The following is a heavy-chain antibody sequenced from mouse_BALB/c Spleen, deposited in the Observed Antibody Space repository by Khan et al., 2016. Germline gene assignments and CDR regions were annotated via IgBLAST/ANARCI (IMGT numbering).Heavy chain of an antibody. D-gene: IGHD2-4*01. Sequence: LVKTGASVKISCKASGYSFTGYYMHWVKQSHGKGLEWIGYISCYNGATKYNQKFRGKATFTVDTSSSTVYMQFNSLTSEDSAVYYSARGDYDGYYAMDYWGQGTSVTVSS. CDR2: ISCYNGAT. CDR3: ARGDYDGYYAMDY. J-gene: IGHJ4*01. CDR1: GYSFTGYY. V-gene: IGHV1S34*01.